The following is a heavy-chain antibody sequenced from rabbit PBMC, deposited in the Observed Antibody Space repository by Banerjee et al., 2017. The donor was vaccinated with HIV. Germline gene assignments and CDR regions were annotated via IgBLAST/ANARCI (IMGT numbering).Heavy chain of an antibody. CDR3: ARDGSSGNYYQM. CDR2: IYTGSGST. D-gene: IGHD1-1*01. CDR1: GFSFSNYYF. Sequence: QSLEESGGDLVKPGASLTLTCTASGFSFSNYYFMCWVRQAPGKGLEWIGCIYTGSGSTYYASWAKGRFSISKTSSTTVTLQMTSLTAADTATYFCARDGSSGNYYQMWGPGTLVTVS. V-gene: IGHV1S40*01. J-gene: IGHJ4*01.